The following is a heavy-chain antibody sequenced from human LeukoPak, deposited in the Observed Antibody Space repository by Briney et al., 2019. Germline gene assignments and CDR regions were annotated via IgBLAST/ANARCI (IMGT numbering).Heavy chain of an antibody. Sequence: PGGSLRLSCAASGFIFSDYYMSWIRQAPGKGLEWVSYISSSGSTIYYADSVKGRFTISRDNAKNSLYLQMNSLRAEDTAVYYCARDRDYSSSCPDYWGQGTLVTVSS. D-gene: IGHD6-13*01. CDR1: GFIFSDYY. CDR3: ARDRDYSSSCPDY. J-gene: IGHJ4*02. V-gene: IGHV3-11*01. CDR2: ISSSGSTI.